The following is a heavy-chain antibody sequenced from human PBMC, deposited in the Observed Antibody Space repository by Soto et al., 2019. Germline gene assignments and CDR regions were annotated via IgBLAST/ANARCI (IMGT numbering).Heavy chain of an antibody. Sequence: GGSLRLSCAASGFTFSSYAMIWVRQAPGKGLEWVSAISGSGGSTYYADSVKGRFTISRDNSKNTLYLQMNSLRAEDTAVYYCAKGRSSGYYPRDYYGMDVWGQGTTVTVS. CDR1: GFTFSSYA. V-gene: IGHV3-23*01. D-gene: IGHD3-22*01. CDR2: ISGSGGST. J-gene: IGHJ6*02. CDR3: AKGRSSGYYPRDYYGMDV.